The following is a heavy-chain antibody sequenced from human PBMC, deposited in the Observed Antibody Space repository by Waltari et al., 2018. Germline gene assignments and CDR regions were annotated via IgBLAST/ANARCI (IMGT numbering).Heavy chain of an antibody. D-gene: IGHD6-19*01. Sequence: QVQLVQSGAEVKKPGASVKVSCKASGYTFPGYYLHWLRQAPGQGLEWMGWINPNSGGTNYAQKFQGRVTMTRDTSISTAYMELSRLRSDDTAVYYCARESGIAVAAIDYWGQGTLVTVSS. CDR1: GYTFPGYY. CDR2: INPNSGGT. J-gene: IGHJ4*02. V-gene: IGHV1-2*02. CDR3: ARESGIAVAAIDY.